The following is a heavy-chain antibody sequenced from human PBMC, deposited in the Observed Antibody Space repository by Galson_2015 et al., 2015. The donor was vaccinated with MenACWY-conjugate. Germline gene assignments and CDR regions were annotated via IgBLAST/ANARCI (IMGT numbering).Heavy chain of an antibody. V-gene: IGHV3-23*01. CDR1: GFTFTTYR. CDR2: VCRTYTNT. J-gene: IGHJ4*02. Sequence: SLRLSCAAYGFTFTTYRMSWVRQAPGKGLEWVSSVCRTYTNTYYAESVRGRVSISRDNSLHTDYLLMSSLRVEDTAIYHCAKGYYYDTNGHNPEVFEYWGQGALVTVSS. D-gene: IGHD3-22*01. CDR3: AKGYYYDTNGHNPEVFEY.